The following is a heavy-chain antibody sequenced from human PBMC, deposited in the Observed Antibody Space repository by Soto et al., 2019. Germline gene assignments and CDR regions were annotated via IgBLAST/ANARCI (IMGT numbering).Heavy chain of an antibody. V-gene: IGHV4-39*01. CDR3: GRGAYTGSSGNWFDP. D-gene: IGHD6-6*01. Sequence: SETLSLTCAVSGGSISGDTFYWGWIRQPPGKGLEWIGSIYYSGSTYYNPSLKSRVTISVDTSKNQFSLKLTSVTAADTAVYYFGRGAYTGSSGNWFDPSGQGTLVTVYS. CDR2: IYYSGST. J-gene: IGHJ5*02. CDR1: GGSISGDTFY.